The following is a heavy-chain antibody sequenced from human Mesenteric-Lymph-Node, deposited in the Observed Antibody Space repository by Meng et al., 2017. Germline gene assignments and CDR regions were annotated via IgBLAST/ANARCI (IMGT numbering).Heavy chain of an antibody. D-gene: IGHD1-1*01. CDR2: FDPEDGET. V-gene: IGHV1-24*01. Sequence: ASVKVSCKVSGYTLTELSMHWVRQAPGKGLEWMGGFDPEDGETIYAQKFQGRVTITADESTSTAYMELSSLRSEDTAVYYCARVFNWNDGGYYGMDVWGQGTTVTVSS. CDR3: ARVFNWNDGGYYGMDV. CDR1: GYTLTELS. J-gene: IGHJ6*02.